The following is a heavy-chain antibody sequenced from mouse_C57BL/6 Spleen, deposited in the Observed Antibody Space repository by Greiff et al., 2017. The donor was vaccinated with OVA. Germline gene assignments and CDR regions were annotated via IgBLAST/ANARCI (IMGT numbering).Heavy chain of an antibody. D-gene: IGHD1-1*01. J-gene: IGHJ2*01. CDR1: GFTFSSYA. V-gene: IGHV5-4*01. CDR2: ISAGGSCT. Sequence: EVMLVESGGGLVKPGGSLKLSCAASGFTFSSYAMSWVRQTPGKRLEWVATISAGGSCTYYPDHVKGRFTISIDNAKNNPYMQMSHLKSEDTAMYYCARDPRYYGSSYPPFDYWGKGTTLTVSS. CDR3: ARDPRYYGSSYPPFDY.